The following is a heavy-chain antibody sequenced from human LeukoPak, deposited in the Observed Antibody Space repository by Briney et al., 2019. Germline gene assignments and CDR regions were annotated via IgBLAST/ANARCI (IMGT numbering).Heavy chain of an antibody. D-gene: IGHD1-1*01. CDR2: IIPIFGTA. Sequence: SVKASCKASGYTFTSYGISWVRQAPGQGLEWMGGIIPIFGTANYAQKFQGRVTITADESTTTAYMELSSLRLEDTAVYYCARDNYPYGLDVWGQGTTVTVSS. CDR1: GYTFTSYG. V-gene: IGHV1-69*13. J-gene: IGHJ6*02. CDR3: ARDNYPYGLDV.